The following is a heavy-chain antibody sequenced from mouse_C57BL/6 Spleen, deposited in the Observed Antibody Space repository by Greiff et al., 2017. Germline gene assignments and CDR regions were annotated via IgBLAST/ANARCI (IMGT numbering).Heavy chain of an antibody. CDR3: TTEGAQAPFDY. CDR2: IDPENGDT. Sequence: EVQGVESGAELVRPGASVKLSCTASGFNIKDDYMHWVKQRPEQGLEWIGWIDPENGDTEYASKFQGKATITADTSSNTAYLQLSSLTSEDTAVYYCTTEGAQAPFDYWGQGTTLTVSS. V-gene: IGHV14-4*01. J-gene: IGHJ2*01. CDR1: GFNIKDDY. D-gene: IGHD3-2*02.